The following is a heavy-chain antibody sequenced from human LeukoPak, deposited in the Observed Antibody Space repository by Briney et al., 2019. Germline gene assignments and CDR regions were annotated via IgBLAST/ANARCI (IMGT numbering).Heavy chain of an antibody. V-gene: IGHV1-2*02. CDR1: GYTFTVYY. J-gene: IGHJ4*02. CDR2: INPNSGGT. D-gene: IGHD4-17*01. CDR3: ARDFYGDYNLGFFDY. Sequence: EASVKVSCKASGYTFTVYYMHWVRRAPGQGLEWMGWINPNSGGTNYAQKFQGRVTMTRDTSISTAYMELSRLRSDDTALYYCARDFYGDYNLGFFDYWGQGTLVTVSS.